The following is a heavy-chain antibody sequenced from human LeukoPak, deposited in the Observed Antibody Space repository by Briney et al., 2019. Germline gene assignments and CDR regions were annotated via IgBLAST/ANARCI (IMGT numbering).Heavy chain of an antibody. D-gene: IGHD3-10*01. CDR2: INPNSGGT. V-gene: IGHV1-2*02. Sequence: ASVKVSCKASGYTFTGYYMHWVRQAPGQGLEWMGWINPNSGGTNYAQKFQGRVTMTRDTSTSTAYMELRSLRSDDTAVYYCARAPMVSYYWFDPWGQGTLVTVSS. J-gene: IGHJ5*02. CDR3: ARAPMVSYYWFDP. CDR1: GYTFTGYY.